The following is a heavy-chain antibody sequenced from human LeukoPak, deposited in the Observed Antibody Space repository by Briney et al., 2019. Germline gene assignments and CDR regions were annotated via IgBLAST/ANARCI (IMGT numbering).Heavy chain of an antibody. Sequence: GGSLRLSCAASGFTFSSYAMSWVRQAPGKGLEWVSAISGSGGGTYYADSVKGRFTISRDNSKNTLYLQMNSLRAADTAVYYCAKKSAVAVDYYFDYCGQGTLVTVSS. CDR2: ISGSGGGT. CDR1: GFTFSSYA. V-gene: IGHV3-23*01. CDR3: AKKSAVAVDYYFDY. J-gene: IGHJ4*02. D-gene: IGHD6-19*01.